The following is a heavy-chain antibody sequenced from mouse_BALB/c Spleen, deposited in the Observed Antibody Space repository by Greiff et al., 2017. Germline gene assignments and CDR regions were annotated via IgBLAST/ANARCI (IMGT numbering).Heavy chain of an antibody. Sequence: VQLQQSGAELVRSGASVKLSCTASGFNIKDYYMHWVKQRPEQGLEWIGWIDPENGDTEYAPKFQGKATMTADTSSNTAYLQLSSLTSEDTAVYYCLRRAMDYWGQGTSVTVSS. CDR3: LRRAMDY. V-gene: IGHV14-4*02. CDR2: IDPENGDT. J-gene: IGHJ4*01. D-gene: IGHD2-12*01. CDR1: GFNIKDYY.